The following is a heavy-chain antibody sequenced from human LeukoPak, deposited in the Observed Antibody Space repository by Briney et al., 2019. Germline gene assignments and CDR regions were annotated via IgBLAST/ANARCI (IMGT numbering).Heavy chain of an antibody. D-gene: IGHD6-13*01. CDR1: GGSVSSGSYY. V-gene: IGHV4-39*01. CDR2: IYYSGST. J-gene: IGHJ3*02. CDR3: ARPIPHGYSSSWYSDAFDI. Sequence: SETLSLTCTVSGGSVSSGSYYWSWIRQPPGKGLEWIGSIYYSGSTYYNPSLKSRVTISVDTSKNQFSLKLSSVTAADTAVYYCARPIPHGYSSSWYSDAFDIWGQGTMVTVSS.